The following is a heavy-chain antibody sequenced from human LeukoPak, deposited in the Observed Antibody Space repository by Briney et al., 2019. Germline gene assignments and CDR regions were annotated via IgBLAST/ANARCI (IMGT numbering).Heavy chain of an antibody. Sequence: GSSVKVSCKASGGAFTNYAINWVRQAPGQGLEWMGRVIPILGVENYAQKFQGRVTITADTSTSVAYMELSSLRSEDTAVYYCATKYFYDSSGYQTNNPYDYYGMDVWGQGTTVTVSS. CDR2: VIPILGVE. CDR3: ATKYFYDSSGYQTNNPYDYYGMDV. V-gene: IGHV1-69*04. J-gene: IGHJ6*02. D-gene: IGHD3-22*01. CDR1: GGAFTNYA.